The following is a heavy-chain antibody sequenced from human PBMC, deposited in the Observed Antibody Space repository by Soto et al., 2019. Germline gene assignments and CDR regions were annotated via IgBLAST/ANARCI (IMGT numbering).Heavy chain of an antibody. D-gene: IGHD5-18*01. CDR3: TCIFSGGYGYGFYYYGMDV. V-gene: IGHV4-34*01. J-gene: IGHJ6*02. CDR1: GGSFSGYY. Sequence: SETLSLTCAVYGGSFSGYYWTWIRQPPGTGLEWIGEINHSGSTNYNPSLKSRVTISVDTSKNQFSLKLSSVTAADTAVYYCTCIFSGGYGYGFYYYGMDVWGQGTTVTVSS. CDR2: INHSGST.